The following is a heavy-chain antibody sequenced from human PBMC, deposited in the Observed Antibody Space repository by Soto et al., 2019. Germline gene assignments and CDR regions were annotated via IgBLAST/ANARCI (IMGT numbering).Heavy chain of an antibody. V-gene: IGHV1-2*04. CDR3: ARDRTGKASSSWYGD. D-gene: IGHD6-13*01. Sequence: ASVKVSCKASGYTFTGYYMHWVRQAPGQGLEWMGWINPNSGGTNYAQKFQGWVTMTRDTSISTAYMELSRLRSDDTAVYYCARDRTGKASSSWYGDWGQGTLVTVSS. J-gene: IGHJ4*02. CDR2: INPNSGGT. CDR1: GYTFTGYY.